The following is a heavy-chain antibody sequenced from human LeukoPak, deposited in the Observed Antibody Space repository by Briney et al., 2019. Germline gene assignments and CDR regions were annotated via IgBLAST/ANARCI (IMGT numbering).Heavy chain of an antibody. CDR1: GFSFSSYA. CDR3: AKDEPRAGL. V-gene: IGHV3-23*01. CDR2: ISATGGTT. J-gene: IGHJ4*02. Sequence: GGSLRLSCAAPGFSFSSYAMSWVRQAPGKGLEWVSTISATGGTTYYADSVKGRFTISRDNPKNTLYLQMNSLRAEDTAVYYCAKDEPRAGLWGQGTLVTVSS. D-gene: IGHD6-25*01.